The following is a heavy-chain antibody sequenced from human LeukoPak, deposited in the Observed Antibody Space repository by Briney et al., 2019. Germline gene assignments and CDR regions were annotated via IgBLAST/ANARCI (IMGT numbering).Heavy chain of an antibody. J-gene: IGHJ3*02. CDR1: GFTFSSYS. CDR3: ARDQGYYGDDAFDI. D-gene: IGHD3-10*01. V-gene: IGHV3-21*01. CDR2: ISSSSSYI. Sequence: PGGSLRLSCAASGFTFSSYSMNWVRQAPGKGLEWVSSISSSSSYIYYADSVKGRFTISRDNAKNSLYLQMNSLRAEDTAVYHCARDQGYYGDDAFDIWGQGTMVTVSS.